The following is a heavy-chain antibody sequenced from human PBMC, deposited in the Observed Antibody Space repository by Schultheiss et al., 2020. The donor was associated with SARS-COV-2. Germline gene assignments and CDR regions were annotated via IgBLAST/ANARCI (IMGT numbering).Heavy chain of an antibody. D-gene: IGHD4-11*01. J-gene: IGHJ3*02. Sequence: SETLSLTCTVSGGSINNYYWSWIRQPPGKGLECIGYMSYSGSTNYNPSLKSRVTISVDTSKNQFSLKLSSVTAADTAVYYCARWGRATVTLGAFDIWGQGTMVTVSS. V-gene: IGHV4-59*01. CDR3: ARWGRATVTLGAFDI. CDR1: GGSINNYY. CDR2: MSYSGST.